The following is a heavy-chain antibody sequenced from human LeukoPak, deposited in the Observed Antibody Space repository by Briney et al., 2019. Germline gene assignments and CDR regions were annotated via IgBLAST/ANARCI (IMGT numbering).Heavy chain of an antibody. CDR3: ARGLITMVRGVIRGDAFDI. V-gene: IGHV3-30-3*01. CDR1: GFTFSNYA. Sequence: GSLRLSCAASGFTFSNYAMHWVRQAPGKGLEWVAVISYDGSNKYYADSVKGRFTISRDNPKNTLYLQMNSLRAEDTAVYYCARGLITMVRGVIRGDAFDIWGQGTMVTVSS. D-gene: IGHD3-10*01. CDR2: ISYDGSNK. J-gene: IGHJ3*02.